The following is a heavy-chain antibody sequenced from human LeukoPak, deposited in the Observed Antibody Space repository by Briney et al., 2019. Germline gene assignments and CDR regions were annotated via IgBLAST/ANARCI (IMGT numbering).Heavy chain of an antibody. Sequence: GGSLRLSCAASGFTFSSYGMSWVRQAPGKGLEWVSTISGSGGRTYYADSVKGRFTISRDNSKNTLYLQMNSLRAEDTAVFYCAKGPKGYCSGGSCYYSYHYMDVWGKGTTVTISS. D-gene: IGHD2-15*01. J-gene: IGHJ6*03. V-gene: IGHV3-23*01. CDR3: AKGPKGYCSGGSCYYSYHYMDV. CDR2: ISGSGGRT. CDR1: GFTFSSYG.